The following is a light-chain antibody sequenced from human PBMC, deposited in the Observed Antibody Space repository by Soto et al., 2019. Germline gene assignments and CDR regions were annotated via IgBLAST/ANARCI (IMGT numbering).Light chain of an antibody. CDR3: QQRSYPIT. CDR1: QNVNSNF. Sequence: EIVLTQSPGTLSLSPGEGATLSFSASQNVNSNFLAWYQQKPGQAPRLLISGASNRATGIPDRFSGSGSGTDFTLTISRLEPEDFAVYYCQQRSYPITFGQGTRLEIK. J-gene: IGKJ5*01. V-gene: IGKV3-20*01. CDR2: GAS.